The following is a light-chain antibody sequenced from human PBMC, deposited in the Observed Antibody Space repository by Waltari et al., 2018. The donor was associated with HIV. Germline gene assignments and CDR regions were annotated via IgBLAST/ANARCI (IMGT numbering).Light chain of an antibody. V-gene: IGLV2-8*01. CDR2: DVI. Sequence: QSALTQPPSASGSPGQSVTLSCTGTSSDVGGYNYVSWHQQHPGKAPKLMIYDVIKRPSVVPDRFSCSKAGNTASLTVSGLQPEDEADYYCSSHAGSKVVFGGGTRLTVL. CDR3: SSHAGSKVV. CDR1: SSDVGGYNY. J-gene: IGLJ2*01.